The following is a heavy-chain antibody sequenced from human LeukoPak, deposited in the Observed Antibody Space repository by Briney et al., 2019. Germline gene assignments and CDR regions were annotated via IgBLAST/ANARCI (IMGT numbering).Heavy chain of an antibody. J-gene: IGHJ4*01. CDR1: GGTFSSYA. CDR3: ARDRLGIVVVVAASAPFDY. D-gene: IGHD2-15*01. V-gene: IGHV1-69*04. Sequence: GASVKVSCKASGGTFSSYAISWVRQAPGQGLEWMGRIIPILGIANYAQKFQGRVTITADKSTSTAYMELSSLRSGDTAVYYCARDRLGIVVVVAASAPFDYWGQEPWSPSPQ. CDR2: IIPILGIA.